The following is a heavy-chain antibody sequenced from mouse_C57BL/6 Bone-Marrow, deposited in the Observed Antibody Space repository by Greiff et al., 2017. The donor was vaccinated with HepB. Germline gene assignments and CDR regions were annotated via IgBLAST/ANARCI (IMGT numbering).Heavy chain of an antibody. J-gene: IGHJ3*01. CDR1: GYTFTSYW. D-gene: IGHD2-3*01. CDR3: AQDYDGYYGFAY. CDR2: IDPSDSET. V-gene: IGHV1-52*01. Sequence: VQLQQPGAELVRPGSSVKLSCKASGYTFTSYWMHWVKQRPIQGLEWIGNIDPSDSETHYNQKFKDKATLTVDKSSSTAYMQLSSLTSEDSAVYYCAQDYDGYYGFAYWGQGTLVTVSA.